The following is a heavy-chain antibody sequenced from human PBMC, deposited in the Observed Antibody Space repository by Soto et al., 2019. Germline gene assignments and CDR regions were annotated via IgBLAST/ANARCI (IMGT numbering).Heavy chain of an antibody. V-gene: IGHV3-49*03. Sequence: GGSLRLSCTASGFTFGDYAMSWFRQAPGKGLEWVGFIRSKAYGGTTEYAASVKGRFTISRDDSKSIAYLQMNSLKTEDTAVYYCTRGSSYERYYYYYGMDVWGQGTTVTVSS. CDR2: IRSKAYGGTT. CDR1: GFTFGDYA. D-gene: IGHD6-6*01. CDR3: TRGSSYERYYYYYGMDV. J-gene: IGHJ6*02.